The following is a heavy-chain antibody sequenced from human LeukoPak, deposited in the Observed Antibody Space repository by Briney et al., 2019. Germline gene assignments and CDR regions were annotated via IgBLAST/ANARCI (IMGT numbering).Heavy chain of an antibody. J-gene: IGHJ4*02. D-gene: IGHD3-22*01. CDR3: ATASHYYDSSGYYYGPSDY. CDR2: FDPEDGET. V-gene: IGHV1-24*01. Sequence: ASVKVSCKVSGYTLTELSMHWVRQAPGKGLEWMGGFDPEDGETIYAQKFQGRVTMTEDTSTDTAYMELSSLRSEDTAVYYCATASHYYDSSGYYYGPSDYWGQGTLVTVSS. CDR1: GYTLTELS.